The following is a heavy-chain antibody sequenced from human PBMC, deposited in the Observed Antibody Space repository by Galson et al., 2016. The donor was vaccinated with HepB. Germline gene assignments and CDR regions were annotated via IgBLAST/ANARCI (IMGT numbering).Heavy chain of an antibody. V-gene: IGHV5-51*01. D-gene: IGHD2-15*01. CDR3: ARIRGYSIGDDYFDY. CDR1: GYRFTSYW. CDR2: VYPGDSDA. J-gene: IGHJ4*02. Sequence: QSGAEVKKPGESLKISCKGSGYRFTSYWIAWVRQTPGKGLEWMAIVYPGDSDARNSPSFQGQVTMSVDKSISTAYLQWNSLKASDTAIYYCARIRGYSIGDDYFDYWGQGTLVTVSS.